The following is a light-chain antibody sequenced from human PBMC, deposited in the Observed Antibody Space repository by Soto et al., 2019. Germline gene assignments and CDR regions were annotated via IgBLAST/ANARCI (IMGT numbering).Light chain of an antibody. V-gene: IGKV3-15*01. J-gene: IGKJ5*01. CDR2: GAS. CDR1: QSVSSN. Sequence: EIVMTQSPATLSVSPGERATLSCRASQSVSSNLAWYQQKPGQAPRLLIYGASTRATGIPVRFSGSGSGTEFTLTISSLQSEDFAVYCCQQYNNWPPGITFGQGTRLEIK. CDR3: QQYNNWPPGIT.